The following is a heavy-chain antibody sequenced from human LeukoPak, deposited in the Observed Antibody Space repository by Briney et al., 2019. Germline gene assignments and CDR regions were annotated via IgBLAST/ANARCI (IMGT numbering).Heavy chain of an antibody. D-gene: IGHD5-12*01. Sequence: PSETLSLTCTVSGDSINSDSWTWIRQPPGKGLEWIGNLYFSGNTNYNPSLKSRVNITVDTSKNYFSLHLNSVTAADTAVYYCAVARPTVSKVGTSYSYYYFLNVWGKGTTVTVSS. V-gene: IGHV4-59*12. CDR2: LYFSGNT. CDR3: AVARPTVSKVGTSYSYYYFLNV. CDR1: GDSINSDS. J-gene: IGHJ6*03.